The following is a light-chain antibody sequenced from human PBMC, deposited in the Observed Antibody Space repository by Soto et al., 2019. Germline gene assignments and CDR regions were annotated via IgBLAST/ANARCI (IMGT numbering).Light chain of an antibody. V-gene: IGKV1-33*01. J-gene: IGKJ4*01. CDR1: QDISNY. CDR3: QQYDNLHT. Sequence: DIQMTQSPSSLSACVGDRFTITCQASQDISNYLNWYQQKPGKAPKLLIYDASNLETGVPSRFSGSGSGTDFTFTISSLQPEDIATYYCQQYDNLHTFGGGTKVDIK. CDR2: DAS.